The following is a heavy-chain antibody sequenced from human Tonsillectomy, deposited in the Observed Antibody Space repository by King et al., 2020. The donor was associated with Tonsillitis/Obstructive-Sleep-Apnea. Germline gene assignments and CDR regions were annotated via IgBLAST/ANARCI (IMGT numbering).Heavy chain of an antibody. CDR3: ARDHIFDY. CDR2: IKYDGSEK. CDR1: GFTFRSYW. J-gene: IGHJ4*02. V-gene: IGHV3-7*04. Sequence: VQLVESGGGLVQPGGSLRLSCAASGFTFRSYWMSWVRQAPGKGLEWVATIKYDGSEKTYVDSVKGRLIISRDNARNSVYLQMNSLRAEDTAVYSCARDHIFDYWGPGTRVIVSS.